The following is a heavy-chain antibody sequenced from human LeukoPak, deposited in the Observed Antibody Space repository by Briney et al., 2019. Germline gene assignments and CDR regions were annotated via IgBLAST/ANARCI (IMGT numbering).Heavy chain of an antibody. CDR3: ARVSRGIAAAGDSFDY. CDR1: GYTFTSYY. CDR2: INPSGGST. V-gene: IGHV1-46*01. D-gene: IGHD6-13*01. J-gene: IGHJ4*02. Sequence: ASVKVSCKASGYTFTSYYMHWVRQAPGQGLEWMGIINPSGGSTSYAQKFQGRVTMTRDTSTSTVYMELSSLRSEDTAVYYCARVSRGIAAAGDSFDYWGQGTLVTVSS.